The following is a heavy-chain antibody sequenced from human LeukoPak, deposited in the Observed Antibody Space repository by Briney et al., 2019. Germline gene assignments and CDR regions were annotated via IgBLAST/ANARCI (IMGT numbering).Heavy chain of an antibody. Sequence: SETLSLTCTVSGGYISSYYWSWIRQPPGQGLEWIGYIYYSGSTNYNPSLKSRVTISVDTSKNQFSLKLSSVTAADTAVYYCARGRGAYGDYEHWGQGTLVTVSS. CDR3: ARGRGAYGDYEH. J-gene: IGHJ4*02. V-gene: IGHV4-59*01. CDR1: GGYISSYY. D-gene: IGHD4-17*01. CDR2: IYYSGST.